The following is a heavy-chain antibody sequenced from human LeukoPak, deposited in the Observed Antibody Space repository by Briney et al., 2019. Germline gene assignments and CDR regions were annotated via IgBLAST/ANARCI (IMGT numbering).Heavy chain of an antibody. J-gene: IGHJ3*02. CDR1: GYTFTSYG. Sequence: GASVKVSCKASGYTFTSYGISWVRQAPGQGLEWMGWIGAYNGNTNYAQKLQGRVTMTTDTSTTTACMELGSLRSDDTAVYYCVRNGSHYGDAFDIWGHGTMVTVSS. CDR2: IGAYNGNT. CDR3: VRNGSHYGDAFDI. V-gene: IGHV1-18*01. D-gene: IGHD2-15*01.